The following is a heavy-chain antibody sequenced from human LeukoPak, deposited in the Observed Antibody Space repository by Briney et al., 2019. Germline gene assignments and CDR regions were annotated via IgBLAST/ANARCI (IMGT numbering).Heavy chain of an antibody. CDR2: IYYSGST. CDR3: ARHLIAVAGTGSVFDI. D-gene: IGHD6-19*01. V-gene: IGHV4-39*01. J-gene: IGHJ3*02. Sequence: SETLSLTCTVSGGSIRSSYYYWGWIRQPPGKGLEWIGSIYYSGSTYYNPSLRSRVTISVDTSKNQFSLKLSSVTAADTAVYYCARHLIAVAGTGSVFDIWGQGTTVTVSS. CDR1: GGSIRSSYYY.